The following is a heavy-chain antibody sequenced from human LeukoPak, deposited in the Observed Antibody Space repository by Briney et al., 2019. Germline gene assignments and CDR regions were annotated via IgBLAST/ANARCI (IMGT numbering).Heavy chain of an antibody. J-gene: IGHJ4*02. CDR3: AKGSGYDTDFDY. V-gene: IGHV3-23*01. Sequence: PGGSLRLSCAASGFTFSTYVMSWVRQAPGEGLEWVSGISGSGDNTYYADSVKGGFTISRDNSKNTLYLQMNSLRAEDTAVYYCAKGSGYDTDFDYWGQGTLVSVSS. D-gene: IGHD5-12*01. CDR2: ISGSGDNT. CDR1: GFTFSTYV.